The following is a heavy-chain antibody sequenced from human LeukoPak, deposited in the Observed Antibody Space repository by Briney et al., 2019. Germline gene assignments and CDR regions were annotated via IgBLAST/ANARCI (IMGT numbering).Heavy chain of an antibody. CDR2: ISFDGSNK. D-gene: IGHD1-26*01. J-gene: IGHJ4*02. CDR3: ARVVGTNEWTGAY. V-gene: IGHV3-30*04. Sequence: GGSLRLSCAASGFMFSSYAMHWVRQAPGKGLEWVAVISFDGSNKYYGDSVKGRFTISRDNSNNTLFLQMNTLRAEDTAMYYCARVVGTNEWTGAYWGQGTLVTVSP. CDR1: GFMFSSYA.